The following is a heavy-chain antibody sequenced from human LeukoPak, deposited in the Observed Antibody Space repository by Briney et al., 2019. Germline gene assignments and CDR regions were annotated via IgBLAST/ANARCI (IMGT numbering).Heavy chain of an antibody. CDR1: GYTFTCYY. V-gene: IGHV1-2*02. J-gene: IGHJ4*02. Sequence: ASVKVSCKASGYTFTCYYMHWVRQAPGQGLEWLGWINPNSGGTNYAQKFQGRVTMTRDTSISTAYMELSRLRSDDTAVYYCAKSRDGYNQVDNYWGQGTLVTVSP. CDR2: INPNSGGT. CDR3: AKSRDGYNQVDNY. D-gene: IGHD5-24*01.